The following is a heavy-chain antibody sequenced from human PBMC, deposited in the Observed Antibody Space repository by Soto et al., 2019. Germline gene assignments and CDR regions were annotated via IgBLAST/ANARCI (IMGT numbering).Heavy chain of an antibody. CDR2: IIPIFGTA. V-gene: IGHV1-69*01. Sequence: QVQLVQSGAEVKKPGSSVKVSCKASGGTFSSYAISWVRQAPGQGLEWMGGIIPIFGTANYAQKFQGRVTITADESTSTAYMELSSLXXXXXAVYYCARXXXXXXTSCPDRGYYYXXXDVWGQGT. J-gene: IGHJ6*02. D-gene: IGHD2-2*01. CDR3: ARXXXXXXTSCPDRGYYYXXXDV. CDR1: GGTFSSYA.